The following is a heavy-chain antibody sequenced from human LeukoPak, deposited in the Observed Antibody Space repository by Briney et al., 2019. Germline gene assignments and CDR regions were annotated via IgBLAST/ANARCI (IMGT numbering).Heavy chain of an antibody. CDR1: GFTFSSYG. CDR2: ISYDGSNK. D-gene: IGHD6-13*01. J-gene: IGHJ3*02. V-gene: IGHV3-30*03. CDR3: ASDPGGSSSWFRPFFDI. Sequence: GGSLRLSCAASGFTFSSYGMHWVRQAPGKGLEWVAVISYDGSNKYYADSVKGRFTISRDNSKNTLYLQMNSLRAEDTAVYYCASDPGGSSSWFRPFFDIWGQGTMVTVSS.